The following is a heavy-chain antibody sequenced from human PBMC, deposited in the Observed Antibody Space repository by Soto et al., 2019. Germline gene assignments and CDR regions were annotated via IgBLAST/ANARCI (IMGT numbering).Heavy chain of an antibody. CDR3: ARSVAVPGAHIDY. Sequence: SETLSLTCSVSGGSISGSYWSWIRQSPGKGLEWLGYVCYTGSTNYSPSLRSRVSISVDTSKNEFSLRLSSVTAADTAVYFCARSVAVPGAHIDYWGQGTQVTVSS. D-gene: IGHD6-19*01. CDR2: VCYTGST. J-gene: IGHJ4*02. V-gene: IGHV4-59*01. CDR1: GGSISGSY.